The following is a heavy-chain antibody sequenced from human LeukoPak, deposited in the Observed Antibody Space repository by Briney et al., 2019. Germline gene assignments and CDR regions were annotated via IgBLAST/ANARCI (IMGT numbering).Heavy chain of an antibody. Sequence: GGSLRLSCAASGLTFSRYAMSWVRQAPGKGLEWIGFIRSKAYGGTTEYAASVKGRFTISRDDSKSIAYLQMNSLKTEDTAVYYCTRDFSSIWYGTTDYWGQGTLVTVSS. V-gene: IGHV3-49*04. CDR2: IRSKAYGGTT. J-gene: IGHJ4*02. D-gene: IGHD6-13*01. CDR1: GLTFSRYA. CDR3: TRDFSSIWYGTTDY.